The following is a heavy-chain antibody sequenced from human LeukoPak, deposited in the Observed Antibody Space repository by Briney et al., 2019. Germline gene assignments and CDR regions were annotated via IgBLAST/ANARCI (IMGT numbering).Heavy chain of an antibody. V-gene: IGHV3-23*01. CDR3: RRRHTRFGGYMDV. D-gene: IGHD3-9*01. J-gene: IGHJ6*03. CDR1: GFTFSSYG. CDR2: ISGSGGST. Sequence: PGGSLRLCCTASGFTFSSYGMSLVRKAPGKGLKLFSAISGSGGSTYYADSVKGRFTISRDNSKNTLYLQMNSLRAEDTVFFSSRRRHTRFGGYMDVWGKGTTVTISS.